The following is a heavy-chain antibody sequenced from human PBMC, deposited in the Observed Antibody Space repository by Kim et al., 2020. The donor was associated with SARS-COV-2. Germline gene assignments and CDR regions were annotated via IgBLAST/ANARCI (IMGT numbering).Heavy chain of an antibody. D-gene: IGHD3-22*01. J-gene: IGHJ4*02. CDR3: AREATGYYDSSGPGGGY. CDR2: IYSGGST. CDR1: GFTVSSNY. V-gene: IGHV3-53*01. Sequence: GGSLRLSCAASGFTVSSNYMSWVRQAPGKGLEWVSVIYSGGSTYYADSVKGRFTISRDNSKNTLYLQMNSLRAEDTAVYYCAREATGYYDSSGPGGGYWGQGTLVTVSS.